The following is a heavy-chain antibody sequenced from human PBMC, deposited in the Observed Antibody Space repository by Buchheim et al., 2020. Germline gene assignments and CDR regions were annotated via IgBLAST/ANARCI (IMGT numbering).Heavy chain of an antibody. V-gene: IGHV4-39*01. J-gene: IGHJ6*03. CDR1: GGSISSSSYY. D-gene: IGHD2-2*01. Sequence: QLQLQESGSGLVKPSQTLSLTCAVSGGSISSSSYYWGWIRQPPGKGLEWIGSIYYSGSTYYNPSLKSRVTISVDTSKNQFSLKLSSVTAADTAVYYCARLDCSSTSCYRYYYYYYMDVWGKGTT. CDR3: ARLDCSSTSCYRYYYYYYMDV. CDR2: IYYSGST.